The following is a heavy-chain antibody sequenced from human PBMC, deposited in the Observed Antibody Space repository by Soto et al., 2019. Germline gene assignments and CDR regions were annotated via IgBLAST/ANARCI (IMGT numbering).Heavy chain of an antibody. J-gene: IGHJ5*01. Sequence: EVQLLESGGGLVQPGESLRLSCAASGFAFSTSGMSWVRQAPGKGLEWVSSIVSGGDTAHYADSVKGRFTSSRDNSKSTVYRQMDRLRAEDTAVYYCATVKGVIDPFASWGQGTLVTVSS. CDR2: IVSGGDTA. CDR3: ATVKGVIDPFAS. V-gene: IGHV3-23*01. CDR1: GFAFSTSG.